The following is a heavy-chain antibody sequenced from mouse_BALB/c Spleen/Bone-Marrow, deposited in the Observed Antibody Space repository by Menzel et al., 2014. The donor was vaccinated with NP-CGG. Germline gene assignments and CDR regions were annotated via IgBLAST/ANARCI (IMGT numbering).Heavy chain of an antibody. CDR2: ILPGSGTT. D-gene: IGHD2-14*01. CDR3: ARDYRCDGAMDY. CDR1: GYTFSSYW. Sequence: VQVVESGAELMKPGASVKISCKATGYTFSSYWIEWVKQRPGHGLEWIGEILPGSGTTNYNENFKGKATFTADTSSNTAYMQLSSLTSEDSAVYYCARDYRCDGAMDYWGQGTSVTVSS. J-gene: IGHJ4*01. V-gene: IGHV1-9*01.